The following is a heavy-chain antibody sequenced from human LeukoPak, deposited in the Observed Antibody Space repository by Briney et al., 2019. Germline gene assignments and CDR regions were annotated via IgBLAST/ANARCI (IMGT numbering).Heavy chain of an antibody. Sequence: ASVKVSCKASGYTFTSYGISWVRQAPGQGLEWMGWISAYNGNTNYAQKLQGRVTMTIDTSTSTAYMELRSLRSDDTAVYYCAVSGYYPEALDYWGQGTLVTVSS. D-gene: IGHD3-3*01. V-gene: IGHV1-18*01. CDR2: ISAYNGNT. CDR3: AVSGYYPEALDY. J-gene: IGHJ4*02. CDR1: GYTFTSYG.